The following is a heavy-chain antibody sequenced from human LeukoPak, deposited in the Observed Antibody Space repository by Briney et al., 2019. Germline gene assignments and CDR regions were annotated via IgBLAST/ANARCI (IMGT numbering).Heavy chain of an antibody. CDR3: ARGSVYTAIVDALDI. CDR1: GFTFSSYG. Sequence: PGGSLRLSRAASGFTFSSYGLHWVRQAPGKGLEWVAVIWYDGSNKYYADSVKGRFTISRDNSKNTLYLQMNSLRAEDTAVYYCARGSVYTAIVDALDIWGQGTIVTVSS. J-gene: IGHJ3*02. V-gene: IGHV3-33*01. CDR2: IWYDGSNK. D-gene: IGHD5-18*01.